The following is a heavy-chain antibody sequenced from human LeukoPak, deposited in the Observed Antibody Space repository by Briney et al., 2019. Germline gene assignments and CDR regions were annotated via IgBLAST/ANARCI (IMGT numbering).Heavy chain of an antibody. Sequence: PGGSLRLSCATSGFSFSSYAMSWVRQAPGKGLEWVSAMSSSDDGRYYAASVRGRFTIPRDTSRSTLYLQMNSLRAEDAAVYCAKAPVTSCRGAFCYPFDYWGQGTLVTVSS. D-gene: IGHD2-15*01. CDR3: AKAPVTSCRGAFCYPFDY. V-gene: IGHV3-23*01. J-gene: IGHJ4*02. CDR2: MSSSDDGR. CDR1: GFSFSSYA.